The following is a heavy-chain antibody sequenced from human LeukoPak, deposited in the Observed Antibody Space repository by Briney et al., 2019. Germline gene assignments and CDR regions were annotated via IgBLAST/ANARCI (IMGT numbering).Heavy chain of an antibody. CDR2: LNPNSGDT. CDR3: AREPLAVAAANNAFDI. D-gene: IGHD2-15*01. J-gene: IGHJ3*02. Sequence: ASVKVSCKASGYTFTDYYMHWVRPAPGQGLEWMGWLNPNSGDTGSAQKFQGRVTVTRDTSISTVYMELSRLRSDDTAVYYCAREPLAVAAANNAFDIWGQGTMVTVSS. CDR1: GYTFTDYY. V-gene: IGHV1-2*02.